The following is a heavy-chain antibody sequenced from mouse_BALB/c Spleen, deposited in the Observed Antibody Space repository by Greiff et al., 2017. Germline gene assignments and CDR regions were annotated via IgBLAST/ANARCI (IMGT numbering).Heavy chain of an antibody. J-gene: IGHJ4*01. CDR2: ISSGGSYT. CDR3: TRDGGYDYAMDY. CDR1: GFTFSGYT. D-gene: IGHD2-2*01. V-gene: IGHV5-6-4*01. Sequence: EVQLQQSGGGLVKPGGSLKLSCAASGFTFSGYTMSWVRQTPEKRLEWVATISSGGSYTYYPDSVKGRFTISRDNAKNTLYLQMSSLKSEDTAMYYCTRDGGYDYAMDYWGQGTSVTVSS.